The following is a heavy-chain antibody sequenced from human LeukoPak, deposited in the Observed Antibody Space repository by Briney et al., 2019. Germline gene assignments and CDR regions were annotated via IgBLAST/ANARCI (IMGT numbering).Heavy chain of an antibody. CDR3: AQGDFWSGDYFDY. Sequence: GASVKVSCKASGYTFTGYYMHWVRQAPGQGLEWMGWINPNSGGTNYAQRLQGRVTMTRDTSISTAYMELSRLRSDDTAVYYCAQGDFWSGDYFDYWGQGTLVTVSS. D-gene: IGHD3-3*01. V-gene: IGHV1-2*02. CDR2: INPNSGGT. CDR1: GYTFTGYY. J-gene: IGHJ4*02.